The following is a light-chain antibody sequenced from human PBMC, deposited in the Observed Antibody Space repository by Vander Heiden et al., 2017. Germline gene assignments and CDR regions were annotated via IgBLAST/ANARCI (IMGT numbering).Light chain of an antibody. J-gene: IGKJ1*01. CDR3: QQYNNWPPWT. CDR2: GAS. Sequence: EIVMTQSSATLSVSPGERATLSCRASQSVSSNLAWYQQKPGQAPRLLIYGASTRATGIPARFSGSGSGTEFTLTISSLQSEYFAVYYCQQYNNWPPWTFCQGTKVEIK. V-gene: IGKV3D-15*01. CDR1: QSVSSN.